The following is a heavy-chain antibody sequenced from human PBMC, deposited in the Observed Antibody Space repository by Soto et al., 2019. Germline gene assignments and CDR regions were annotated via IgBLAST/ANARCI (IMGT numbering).Heavy chain of an antibody. V-gene: IGHV3-21*01. CDR2: ISSSSSYI. CDR3: ARGIAVAVTTLDY. D-gene: IGHD6-19*01. CDR1: GFTFSSYS. Sequence: GSLRLSCAASGFTFSSYSMNWVRQAPGKGLEWVSSISSSSSYIYYADSVKGRFTISRDNAKNSLYLQMNSLRAEDTAVYYCARGIAVAVTTLDYWGQGTLVTVSS. J-gene: IGHJ4*02.